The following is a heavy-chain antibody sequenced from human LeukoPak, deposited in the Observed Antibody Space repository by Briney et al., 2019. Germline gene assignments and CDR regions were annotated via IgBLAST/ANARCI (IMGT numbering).Heavy chain of an antibody. CDR2: INPGDGST. D-gene: IGHD5-18*01. CDR1: GYTFTHYY. V-gene: IGHV1-46*01. Sequence: ASVKVSCKTFGYTFTHYYIHWVRQAPGRGLEWMGRINPGDGSTVYAQKFLGRVTMARDTSTTTVYMELSSLGSDDTAIYFCARTPYTFGLLLYFDNWGQGTLVTVSS. J-gene: IGHJ4*02. CDR3: ARTPYTFGLLLYFDN.